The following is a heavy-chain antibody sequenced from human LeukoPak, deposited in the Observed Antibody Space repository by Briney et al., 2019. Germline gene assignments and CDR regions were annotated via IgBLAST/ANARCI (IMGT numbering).Heavy chain of an antibody. CDR2: ISAYNGNT. V-gene: IGHV1-18*01. Sequence: GASVKVSCKASGYTFTSYGISWVRQAPGQGLEWMGWISAYNGNTNYAQKLQGRVTMTTDTSTSTAYMELRSLRSDDTAVYYCARSYCSGRSCYPILDFDYWGQGTLVTVSS. CDR1: GYTFTSYG. CDR3: ARSYCSGRSCYPILDFDY. J-gene: IGHJ4*02. D-gene: IGHD2-15*01.